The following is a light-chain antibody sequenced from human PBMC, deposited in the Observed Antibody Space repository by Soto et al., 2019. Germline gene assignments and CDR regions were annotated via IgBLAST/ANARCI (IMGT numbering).Light chain of an antibody. Sequence: EIVLTQYPATLSLSPGERATLSCRASQSVSSYLAWYQQKPGQAPRLLMYDASNRATGIPARFSGSGSGTDFTLTISSLEPEDFAVYYCQQRSNWPVTFGQGTKVEIK. J-gene: IGKJ1*01. CDR3: QQRSNWPVT. CDR1: QSVSSY. V-gene: IGKV3-11*01. CDR2: DAS.